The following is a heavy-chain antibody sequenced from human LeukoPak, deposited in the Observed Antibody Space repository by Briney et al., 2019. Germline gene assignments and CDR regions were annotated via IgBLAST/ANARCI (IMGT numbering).Heavy chain of an antibody. CDR2: IYYRGST. Sequence: PSETLSLTCTVSGGSLTNYYWSWVRQPPGRGLEYMGNIYYRGSTKYNPSLKSRVTISVDTSKNQFSLKLSSVTAADTAVYYCARHQVLYSGGWFDYWGQGTLVTVSS. D-gene: IGHD6-19*01. V-gene: IGHV4-59*08. CDR3: ARHQVLYSGGWFDY. CDR1: GGSLTNYY. J-gene: IGHJ4*02.